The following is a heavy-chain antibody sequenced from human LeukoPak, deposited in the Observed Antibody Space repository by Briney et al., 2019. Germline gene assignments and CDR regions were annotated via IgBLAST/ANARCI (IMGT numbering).Heavy chain of an antibody. J-gene: IGHJ5*02. CDR3: ARAGSSSRKFDP. CDR2: IYYSGST. D-gene: IGHD6-13*01. Sequence: KSSETLSLTCTVSGGSMSSYYWSWIRQPPGKGLEWVGYIYYSGSTNYNPSLKSRVTISVDTSKDQFSLKLSSVTAADTAAYYCARAGSSSRKFDPWGQGTLVTVSS. V-gene: IGHV4-59*01. CDR1: GGSMSSYY.